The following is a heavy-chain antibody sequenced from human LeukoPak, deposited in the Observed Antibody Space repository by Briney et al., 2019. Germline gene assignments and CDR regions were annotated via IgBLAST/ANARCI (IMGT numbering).Heavy chain of an antibody. CDR2: ISYDGSNK. Sequence: PGRSLRLSCAASGFTFSSYAMHWVRQAPGKGLEWVAVISYDGSNKYYADSVKGRFTISRDNSKNTLYLQMNSLRAEDTAVYYCAPAAAGTSYWGQGTLVTVSS. CDR1: GFTFSSYA. J-gene: IGHJ4*02. V-gene: IGHV3-30*04. CDR3: APAAAGTSY. D-gene: IGHD6-13*01.